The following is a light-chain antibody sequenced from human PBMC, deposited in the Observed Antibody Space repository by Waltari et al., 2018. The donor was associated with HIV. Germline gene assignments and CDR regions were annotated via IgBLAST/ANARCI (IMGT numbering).Light chain of an antibody. J-gene: IGLJ3*02. CDR1: SGHRSNA. CDR3: QTWGSGIRV. V-gene: IGLV4-69*01. CDR2: VNSDGSH. Sequence: QLALAQSPSASASLGASVKLTCTLSSGHRSNAIAWHQQQPEKGPRYLMKVNSDGSHIKGDGIPDRFSGSSSGAERYLTISSLQSEDEADYYCQTWGSGIRVFGGGTKLTVL.